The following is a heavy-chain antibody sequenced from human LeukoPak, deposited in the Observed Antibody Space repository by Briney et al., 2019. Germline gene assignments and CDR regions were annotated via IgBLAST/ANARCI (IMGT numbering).Heavy chain of an antibody. J-gene: IGHJ3*01. CDR2: ISTYNSNI. Sequence: ASVKVSCKASGYTFTTFGVTWVRQAPGQGLEWVGWISTYNSNINYAQNFQDRLTLTTDTSTNTAYMELSSLRFDDTAIYYCARGRLPADAFVVWGQGTLVTVSS. V-gene: IGHV1-18*01. CDR1: GYTFTTFG. CDR3: ARGRLPADAFVV. D-gene: IGHD2-2*01.